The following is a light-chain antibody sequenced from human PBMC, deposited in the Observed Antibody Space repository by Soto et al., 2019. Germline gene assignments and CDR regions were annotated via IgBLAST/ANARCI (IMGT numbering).Light chain of an antibody. J-gene: IGLJ1*01. Sequence: QSVLTQPASVSGSPGQSITISCTGTSSDVGGYNYVSWYQHHPGKAPKLMIYEVSNRPSGVSNRFSGSKSGNTAYLTISGLQAEEEADYYCSSYTSSSTPYVFGTGAKLTVL. CDR2: EVS. V-gene: IGLV2-14*01. CDR1: SSDVGGYNY. CDR3: SSYTSSSTPYV.